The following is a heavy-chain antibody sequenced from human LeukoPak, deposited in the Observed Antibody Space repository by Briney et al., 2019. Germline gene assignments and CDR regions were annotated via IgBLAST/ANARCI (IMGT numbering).Heavy chain of an antibody. Sequence: GGSLRLSCAASGFTVSTNYMSWVRQAPGKGLEWVSVIYSGDTTFYADSVRGKFTISRDNSKNTLYLQMNSLRAEDSAVYYCASILRSSSGYYFDYWGQGTLVTVSS. J-gene: IGHJ4*02. CDR2: IYSGDTT. CDR1: GFTVSTNY. D-gene: IGHD3-10*01. CDR3: ASILRSSSGYYFDY. V-gene: IGHV3-66*01.